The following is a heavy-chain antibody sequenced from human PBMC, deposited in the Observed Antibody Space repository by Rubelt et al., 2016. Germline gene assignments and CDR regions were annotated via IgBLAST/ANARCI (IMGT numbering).Heavy chain of an antibody. CDR2: IGTAGDT. J-gene: IGHJ3*02. D-gene: IGHD3-9*01. CDR3: AKDRRKYSTHWFDAFDI. V-gene: IGHV3-13*01. Sequence: GGSLRLSCAASEFIFSTYDMHWVRQTTGKRLEWVSSIGTAGDTHYADSVKGRFTISSDNSNKTVSLQMNSLRGEDTAVYYCAKDRRKYSTHWFDAFDIWGQGTKVTVSS. CDR1: EFIFSTYD.